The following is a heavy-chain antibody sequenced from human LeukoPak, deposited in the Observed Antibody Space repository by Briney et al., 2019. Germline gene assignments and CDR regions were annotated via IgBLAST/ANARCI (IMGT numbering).Heavy chain of an antibody. CDR1: GGSISSYY. CDR2: IYYSGST. J-gene: IGHJ4*02. V-gene: IGHV4-59*01. D-gene: IGHD3-22*01. Sequence: SETLSLTCTVSGGSISSYYWSWIRQPPGKGLEWIGYIYYSGSTNYNPSLKSRVTISVDTSKNQFSLKLSSVTAADTAVYYCARDGDYYDSSGYCFDYWGPGTLVTVSS. CDR3: ARDGDYYDSSGYCFDY.